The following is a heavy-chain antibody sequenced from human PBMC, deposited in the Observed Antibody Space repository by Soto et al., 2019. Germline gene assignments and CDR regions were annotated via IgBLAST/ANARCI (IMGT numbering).Heavy chain of an antibody. J-gene: IGHJ4*02. CDR1: GGSISSYY. V-gene: IGHV4-59*08. Sequence: SETLSLTCTVSGGSISSYYWSWIRQPPGKGLEWIGYIYYSGSTNYNPSLKSRVTISVDTSKNQFSLKLSSVTAADTAVYYCARHGPPYYDFWSPYFEYWGQGTLVTVSS. CDR3: ARHGPPYYDFWSPYFEY. CDR2: IYYSGST. D-gene: IGHD3-3*01.